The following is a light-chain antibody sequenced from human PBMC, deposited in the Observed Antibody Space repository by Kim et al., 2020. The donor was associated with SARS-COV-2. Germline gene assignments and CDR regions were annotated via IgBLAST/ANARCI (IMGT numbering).Light chain of an antibody. V-gene: IGKV1-8*01. Sequence: SASTGDRVTITCRANQGISSYLAWYQQKPGKTPKLLIYAASTLQSGGPSRFSGSGSETDFTLTISYLQSEDFATYYCQQYYSYPTFGQGTRLEIK. CDR1: QGISSY. J-gene: IGKJ5*01. CDR2: AAS. CDR3: QQYYSYPT.